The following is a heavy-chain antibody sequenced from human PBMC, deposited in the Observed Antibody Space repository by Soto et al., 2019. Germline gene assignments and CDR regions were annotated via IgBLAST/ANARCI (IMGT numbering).Heavy chain of an antibody. CDR3: ARHRIQVWSKYYFDY. D-gene: IGHD5-18*01. CDR1: GFSLNTYS. V-gene: IGHV3-21*01. J-gene: IGHJ4*02. CDR2: ISSSSNHI. Sequence: GSLRLSCATSGFSLNTYSMNWVRQAPGQGLEWVASISSSSNHIYYADSVKGRFTVSRDNAKNSLYLQMNSLRAEDTAVYYCARHRIQVWSKYYFDYWGQGTLVTVSS.